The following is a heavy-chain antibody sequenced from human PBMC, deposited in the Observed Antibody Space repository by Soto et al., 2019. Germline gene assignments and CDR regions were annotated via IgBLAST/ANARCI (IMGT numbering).Heavy chain of an antibody. D-gene: IGHD3-10*01. CDR3: ARLRSRHAHYYGSGSYYRYYYGMDV. CDR1: GGSISSSSYY. CDR2: IYYSGST. J-gene: IGHJ6*02. Sequence: NPSETLSLTCTVSGGSISSSSYYWGWIRQPPGKGLEWIGSIYYSGSTYYNPSLKSRVTISVDTSKNQFSLKLSSVTAADTAVYYCARLRSRHAHYYGSGSYYRYYYGMDVWGQGTTVTVSS. V-gene: IGHV4-39*01.